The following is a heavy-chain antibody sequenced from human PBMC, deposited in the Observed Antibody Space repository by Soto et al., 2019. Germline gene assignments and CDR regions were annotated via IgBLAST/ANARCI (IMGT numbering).Heavy chain of an antibody. D-gene: IGHD5-12*01. Sequence: EVQVVESGGCLIQPGGSLRLSCVVSGFTVSSTNYVSWVRQAPGKGLEWVSVIYSGGTTFYADSVKGRFTISRDNSKNTLYLQMISLRAEDTAVYYCHGYGYWGQGTLVTVSS. V-gene: IGHV3-53*01. J-gene: IGHJ4*02. CDR2: IYSGGTT. CDR1: GFTVSSTNY. CDR3: HGYGY.